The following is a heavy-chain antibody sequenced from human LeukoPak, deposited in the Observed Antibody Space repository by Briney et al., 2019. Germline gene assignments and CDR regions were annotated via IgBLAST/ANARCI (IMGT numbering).Heavy chain of an antibody. Sequence: GGSLRLSCAASGFTFDDYAMHWVRQAPGKGLEWVSGISWNSGSIGYADSVKGRFTISRDNAKNSLYLQMNSLRAEDTAVYYCAKDLIVGATWGYYYYYMDVWGKGTTVTVSS. CDR1: GFTFDDYA. CDR3: AKDLIVGATWGYYYYYMDV. J-gene: IGHJ6*03. V-gene: IGHV3-9*01. D-gene: IGHD1-26*01. CDR2: ISWNSGSI.